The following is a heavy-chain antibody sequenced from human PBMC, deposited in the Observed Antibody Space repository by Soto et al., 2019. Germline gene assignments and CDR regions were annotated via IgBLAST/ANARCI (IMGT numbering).Heavy chain of an antibody. CDR1: GGSIRSGGYY. J-gene: IGHJ6*02. Sequence: SETLSLTCTVSGGSIRSGGYYWSWVRQSPRRGLEWIGNVYYSGSTYYNPSLKSRLTISVDTSKNQFSLNLSSVTAADTAVYYCARDRLMATAGTARHYFGLDVWGQGTTVTVSS. V-gene: IGHV4-31*03. D-gene: IGHD5-18*01. CDR2: VYYSGST. CDR3: ARDRLMATAGTARHYFGLDV.